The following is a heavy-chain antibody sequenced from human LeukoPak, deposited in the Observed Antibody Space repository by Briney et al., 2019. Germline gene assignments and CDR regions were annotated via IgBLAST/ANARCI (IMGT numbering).Heavy chain of an antibody. J-gene: IGHJ4*02. Sequence: SETLSLTCTVSGGSISGYYLSWVRQPPGEELEWIGYIYYSGSTNYNPSLKSRVTTSVDTSKNQFSLKLSSVTAADTAVYYCASRGWEPTYYFDYWGQGTLVTVSS. CDR3: ASRGWEPTYYFDY. CDR2: IYYSGST. D-gene: IGHD1-26*01. V-gene: IGHV4-59*08. CDR1: GGSISGYY.